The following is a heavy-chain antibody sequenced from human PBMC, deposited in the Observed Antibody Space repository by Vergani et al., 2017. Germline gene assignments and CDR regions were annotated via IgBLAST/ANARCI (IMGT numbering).Heavy chain of an antibody. CDR3: ARHATVEWLVKLGWIDP. J-gene: IGHJ5*02. Sequence: QLQLQESGPGLVKPSATLSLTCSVSGASIRSSNYYWCWIRQPPGKGLEWIASIYYSGSTYYNPSLKSRVTISVDTSKNQFSLKLRSVTAADTAVYFCARHATVEWLVKLGWIDPGGQGSLVTVSS. V-gene: IGHV4-39*01. CDR2: IYYSGST. CDR1: GASIRSSNYY. D-gene: IGHD6-19*01.